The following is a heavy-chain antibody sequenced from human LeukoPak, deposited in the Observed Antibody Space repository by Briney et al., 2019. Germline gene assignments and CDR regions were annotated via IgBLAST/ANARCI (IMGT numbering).Heavy chain of an antibody. CDR3: ARDRYGRYDFDY. J-gene: IGHJ4*02. Sequence: SETLSLTCTVSGGSISSGDCYWGWIRQHPGKGLEWIGYIYYSGTTYYNPSLRSRVTISVGTSKNQFSLKLNSVTAADTAVYYCARDRYGRYDFDYWGQGTLVTVSS. V-gene: IGHV4-31*03. CDR1: GGSISSGDCY. CDR2: IYYSGTT. D-gene: IGHD5-12*01.